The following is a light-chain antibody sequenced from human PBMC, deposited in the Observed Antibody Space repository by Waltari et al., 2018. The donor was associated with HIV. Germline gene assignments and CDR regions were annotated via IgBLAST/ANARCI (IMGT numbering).Light chain of an antibody. J-gene: IGKJ1*01. Sequence: DIQMTQSPSSLSASVGDRVTITCRASQSISSYLNWYQQKPGKAPKLLIYAASSLQSGVPARFSGSGSATEYTLTIISLQPEDVATDYCQQNYSTPQRTFGQGTKVEIK. CDR2: AAS. V-gene: IGKV1-39*01. CDR3: QQNYSTPQRT. CDR1: QSISSY.